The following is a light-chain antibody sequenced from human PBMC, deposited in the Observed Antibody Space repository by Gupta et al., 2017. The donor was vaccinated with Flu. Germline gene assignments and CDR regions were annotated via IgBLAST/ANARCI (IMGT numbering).Light chain of an antibody. CDR3: QQDENLPGFT. Sequence: PGERVTLSCRASQSVSSSYLTWYQQKPGQAPRLLIYGASTRATSIPARFSGSGSGTDFTLTISSRQPEDFAGYYCQQDENLPGFTFGHGTKVDIK. J-gene: IGKJ3*01. V-gene: IGKV3-7*01. CDR2: GAS. CDR1: QSVSSSY.